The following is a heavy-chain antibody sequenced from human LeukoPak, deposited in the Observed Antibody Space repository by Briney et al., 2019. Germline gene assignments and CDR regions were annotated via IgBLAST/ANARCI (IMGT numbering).Heavy chain of an antibody. CDR1: GFTFSDYY. CDR3: TRGQTTYYDY. Sequence: QPGGSLRLSCAASGFTFSDYYMSWIRQAPGKGLEWVAVIWSDGSHKFYTDSVKGRFTISRDNSENTLYLQMSSLRVEDTAVYYCTRGQTTYYDYWGQGTLVTVSS. J-gene: IGHJ4*02. D-gene: IGHD1-7*01. V-gene: IGHV3-33*08. CDR2: IWSDGSHK.